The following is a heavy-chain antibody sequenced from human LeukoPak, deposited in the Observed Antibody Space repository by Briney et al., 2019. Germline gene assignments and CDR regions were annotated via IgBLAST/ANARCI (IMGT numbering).Heavy chain of an antibody. D-gene: IGHD6-13*01. CDR3: AAGTSWFDP. CDR2: IYYSGST. CDR1: GGSVSSGTYY. J-gene: IGHJ5*02. V-gene: IGHV4-61*01. Sequence: SETLSLTCIVSGGSVSSGTYYWSWIRQPPGKGLEWIGYIYYSGSTNYNPSLKSRVSISIDTSKTQFSLKLNSVTAADTAVYYCAAGTSWFDPWGQGTLVTVSS.